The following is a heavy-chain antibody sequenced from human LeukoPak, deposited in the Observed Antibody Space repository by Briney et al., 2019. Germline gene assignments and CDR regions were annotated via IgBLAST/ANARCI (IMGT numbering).Heavy chain of an antibody. D-gene: IGHD4-17*01. CDR2: ISAYNGNT. CDR3: ARDQNSDYGDYVDDAFDI. CDR1: GYTFTSYG. V-gene: IGHV1-18*01. J-gene: IGHJ3*02. Sequence: ASVKVSCKASGYTFTSYGIIWVRQAPGQGLEWMGWISAYNGNTNYAQKLQGRVTMTTDTFTSTAYMELRSLRSDDTAVYYCARDQNSDYGDYVDDAFDIWGQGTMVTVSS.